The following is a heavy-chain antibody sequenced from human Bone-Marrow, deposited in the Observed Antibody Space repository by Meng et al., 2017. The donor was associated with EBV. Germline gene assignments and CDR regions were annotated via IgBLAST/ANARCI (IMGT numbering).Heavy chain of an antibody. J-gene: IGHJ5*02. CDR1: GYTFTSYA. CDR3: AREELDCSGGSCYSGGGFDP. D-gene: IGHD2-15*01. Sequence: VHLFLFGAVMNDPVPPGNVSCKASGYTFTSYAMHWVRHAPGQRLEWMGWINAGNGNTKYSQKFQGRVTITRDTSASTAYMELSSLRSEDTAVSYCAREELDCSGGSCYSGGGFDPWGQGTLVTVSS. CDR2: INAGNGNT. V-gene: IGHV1-3*01.